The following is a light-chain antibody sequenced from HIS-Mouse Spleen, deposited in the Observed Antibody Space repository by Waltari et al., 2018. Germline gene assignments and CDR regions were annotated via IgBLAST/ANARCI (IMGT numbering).Light chain of an antibody. CDR3: QQSYSTLWT. J-gene: IGKJ1*01. Sequence: IALTQSPGTLSLPTGQRATLPRRASQRVSSSYLAWYQQKPGQAPRLLIYGASSRATGIPDRFSGSGSGTDFTLTISRLEPEDFATYYCQQSYSTLWTFGQGTKVEIK. V-gene: IGKV3-20*01. CDR1: QRVSSSY. CDR2: GAS.